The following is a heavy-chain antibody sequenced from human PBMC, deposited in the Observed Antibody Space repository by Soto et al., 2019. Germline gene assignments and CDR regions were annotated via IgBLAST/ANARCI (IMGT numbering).Heavy chain of an antibody. D-gene: IGHD3-10*01. CDR3: AREFQSVGFGSYLFDP. V-gene: IGHV1-69*01. CDR2: IVPMHGTA. Sequence: VLLVQSGFEVKKTVSSVKVSCKASGGTFSSYAISWVRQAPGQGRERMGGIVPMHGTAKYAQKFQGRVTITANESTSTAYMELSSLRFDDTAVYYCAREFQSVGFGSYLFDPWGQGTLVTVSS. J-gene: IGHJ5*02. CDR1: GGTFSSYA.